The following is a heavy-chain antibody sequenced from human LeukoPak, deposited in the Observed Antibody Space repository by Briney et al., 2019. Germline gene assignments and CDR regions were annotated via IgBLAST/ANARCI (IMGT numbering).Heavy chain of an antibody. CDR3: ARARKGRGYSYPHFDY. D-gene: IGHD5-18*01. CDR2: IYTSGST. V-gene: IGHV4-61*02. CDR1: GGSISSGSYY. J-gene: IGHJ4*02. Sequence: PSQTLSLTCTVSGGSISSGSYYWSWIRQPAGKGLEWIGRIYTSGSTNYNPSLKSRVTISVDTSKNQFSLKLSSVTAADTAVYYCARARKGRGYSYPHFDYWGQGTLVTVSS.